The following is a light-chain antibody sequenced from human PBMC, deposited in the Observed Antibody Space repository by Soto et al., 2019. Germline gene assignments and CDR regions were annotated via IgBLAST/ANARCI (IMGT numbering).Light chain of an antibody. V-gene: IGKV1-5*01. CDR3: QQYNSYPVT. Sequence: DIQMTQSPSTLSASVEDRVTITCRASQSISGRLAWYQQKPGKAPNLLIYDTSSLESGVPSRFSGSGSGTEFSLTISSLRPDDFATYYCQQYNSYPVTFGQGTRLEI. CDR2: DTS. J-gene: IGKJ2*01. CDR1: QSISGR.